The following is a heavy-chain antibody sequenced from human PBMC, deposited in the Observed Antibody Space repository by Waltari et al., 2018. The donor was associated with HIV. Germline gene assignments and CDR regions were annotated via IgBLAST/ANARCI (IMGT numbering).Heavy chain of an antibody. CDR3: ARDRAIVIVPAARSAFDI. CDR1: GGPIRSSKW. Sequence: QVQLQESGPGLVKPSGTLALTCAVSGGPIRSSKWWSWVRQPPGQGLEWIGEVYPSGNTNYNPSLKSRVTISLDKSKNQFSLKLSSVTAADTAIYHCARDRAIVIVPAARSAFDIWGQGTMVTVSS. D-gene: IGHD2-2*01. J-gene: IGHJ3*02. V-gene: IGHV4-4*02. CDR2: VYPSGNT.